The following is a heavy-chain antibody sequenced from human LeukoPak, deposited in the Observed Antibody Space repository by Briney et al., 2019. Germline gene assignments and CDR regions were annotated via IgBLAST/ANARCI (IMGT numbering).Heavy chain of an antibody. V-gene: IGHV1-2*02. J-gene: IGHJ6*03. Sequence: ASVKVSCKASGYTFTGYYMHWVRQAPGQGLEWMGWINPNSGGTNYAQKFQGRVTMTRDKSISTAYMELSRLRSDDTAVYYCARAVSGLYYYYYYMDVWGKGTTVTVSS. CDR3: ARAVSGLYYYYYYMDV. D-gene: IGHD3-10*01. CDR1: GYTFTGYY. CDR2: INPNSGGT.